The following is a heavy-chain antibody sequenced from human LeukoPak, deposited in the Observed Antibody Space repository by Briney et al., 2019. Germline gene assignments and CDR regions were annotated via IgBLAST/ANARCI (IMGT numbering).Heavy chain of an antibody. Sequence: GGSLRLSCAASGFTFSSYAMHWDRQAPGKGLEWVAVISYDGSNKDCADSVKGRFTISRDNSKNTLYLQMNSLRVEDTAVYYCASRYSSSWYVLDYWGQGTLVTVST. V-gene: IGHV3-30-3*01. J-gene: IGHJ4*02. CDR1: GFTFSSYA. CDR2: ISYDGSNK. CDR3: ASRYSSSWYVLDY. D-gene: IGHD6-13*01.